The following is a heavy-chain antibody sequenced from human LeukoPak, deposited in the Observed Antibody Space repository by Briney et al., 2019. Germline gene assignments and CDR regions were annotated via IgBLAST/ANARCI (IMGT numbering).Heavy chain of an antibody. CDR3: AKDSSGGDYYFDY. CDR1: GFTFDDYA. J-gene: IGHJ4*02. D-gene: IGHD3-16*01. CDR2: ISWNSGSI. Sequence: GGSLRLSCAASGFTFDDYAMHWVRQAPGKGLEWVSGISWNSGSIGYADSVKGRFTISRDNAKNSLYLQMNSLRAEDTALYYCAKDSSGGDYYFDYWGQGTLVTVSS. V-gene: IGHV3-9*01.